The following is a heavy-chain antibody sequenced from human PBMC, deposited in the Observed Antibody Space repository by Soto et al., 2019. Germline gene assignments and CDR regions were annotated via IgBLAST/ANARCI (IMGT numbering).Heavy chain of an antibody. V-gene: IGHV1-2*04. CDR2: INPNSGGT. CDR3: ARLAAPRTYYYYYYGMDV. J-gene: IGHJ6*02. Sequence: VSVKVSCKASGYTFTGYYIHWVRQAPGKGLEWMGWINPNSGGTNYAQKFQGWVTMTRDTSISTAYMELSRLRSDDTAVYYCARLAAPRTYYYYYYGMDVWGQGTTVTVSS. CDR1: GYTFTGYY. D-gene: IGHD6-13*01.